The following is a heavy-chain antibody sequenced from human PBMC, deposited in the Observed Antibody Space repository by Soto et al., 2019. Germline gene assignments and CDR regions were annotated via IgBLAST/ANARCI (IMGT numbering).Heavy chain of an antibody. J-gene: IGHJ4*02. CDR3: ARDRGGDCSFSDY. Sequence: QVQLVESGGGVVQPGRSLRLSCAASGFTFSNYALHWVRQAPGKGLEWVAVISYDGSNKYYVDSVKGRFTISRDKSKNTRYLQMNSLRAEDTAVYYCARDRGGDCSFSDYWGQGTLVTVSS. CDR1: GFTFSNYA. D-gene: IGHD2-21*02. V-gene: IGHV3-30*03. CDR2: ISYDGSNK.